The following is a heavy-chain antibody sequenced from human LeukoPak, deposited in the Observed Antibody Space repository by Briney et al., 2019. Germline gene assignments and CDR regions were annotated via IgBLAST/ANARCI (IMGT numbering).Heavy chain of an antibody. D-gene: IGHD3-22*01. CDR2: IYSGGST. CDR1: GFTVSSNY. J-gene: IGHJ4*02. CDR3: ARGVVVTSSDY. V-gene: IGHV3-66*01. Sequence: PGGSLRLSSAASGFTVSSNYMSWVRQAPGKGLEWVSVIYSGGSTYYADSVKGRFTISRDNSKNTLYLQMNSLRAEDTAVYYCARGVVVTSSDYWGQGTLVTVSS.